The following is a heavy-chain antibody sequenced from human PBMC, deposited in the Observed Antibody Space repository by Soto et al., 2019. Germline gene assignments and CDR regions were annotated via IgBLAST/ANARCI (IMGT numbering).Heavy chain of an antibody. CDR3: AKAILQWQKVEWFDH. CDR2: LYGSGDT. J-gene: IGHJ5*02. CDR1: GFTVGAKY. D-gene: IGHD6-19*01. Sequence: EVKLVESGGGLVQPGGSLRLSCAASGFTVGAKYMSWVRQAPGKGLEWVSVLYGSGDTYYAASVRGRFTISRDSSKNTLYLQMNSLRLDDTGVYYCAKAILQWQKVEWFDHWGQGALVSVSS. V-gene: IGHV3-66*01.